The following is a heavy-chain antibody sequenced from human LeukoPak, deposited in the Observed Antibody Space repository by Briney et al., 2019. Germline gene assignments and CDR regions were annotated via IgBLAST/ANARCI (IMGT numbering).Heavy chain of an antibody. CDR1: GFTLTTYA. CDR3: ERESGSSWYHPRNFDR. V-gene: IGHV3-74*01. D-gene: IGHD6-13*01. Sequence: GGSLRLSCAASGFTLTTYAMYWVRQAPGKGLVWVSRLTADGSSTIYADSVMGRFTVSRDIAKNTLYLEMNSLRAEDTAVYYCERESGSSWYHPRNFDRWGQGTLVTVSS. CDR2: LTADGSST. J-gene: IGHJ4*02.